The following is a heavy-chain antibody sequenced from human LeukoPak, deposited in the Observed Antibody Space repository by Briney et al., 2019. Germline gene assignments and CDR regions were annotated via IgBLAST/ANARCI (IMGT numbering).Heavy chain of an antibody. V-gene: IGHV3-21*01. Sequence: GGSLRLSCEASTFSICIYSMNWVRQAPGKGLEWVSSISGSSRSTSYTDSMKGRFTISRDNAKNSLYLQMNGLRAEDKDGHCCAREGGEQLLEAFDYWGQGIMVTVSS. CDR3: AREGGEQLLEAFDY. CDR2: ISGSSRST. D-gene: IGHD1-26*01. CDR1: TFSICIYS. J-gene: IGHJ3*01.